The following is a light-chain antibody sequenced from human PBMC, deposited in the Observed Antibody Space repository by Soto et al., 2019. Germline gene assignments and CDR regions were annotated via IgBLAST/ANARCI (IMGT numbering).Light chain of an antibody. J-gene: IGLJ1*01. CDR1: SSDVGGYNY. CDR3: SSYGGSNKFV. CDR2: EVS. V-gene: IGLV2-8*01. Sequence: QSVLTQPPSASGSPGQSVTISCTGTSSDVGGYNYVSWYQQHPGKAPKLMIYEVSERPSGVPDRFSGSKSGNTASLTVSGLQAEDEADYYCSSYGGSNKFVFGTGTKGTVL.